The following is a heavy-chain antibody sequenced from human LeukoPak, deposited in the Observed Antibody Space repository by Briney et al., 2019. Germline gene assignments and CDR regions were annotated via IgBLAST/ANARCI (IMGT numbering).Heavy chain of an antibody. CDR1: GGSISSYS. CDR2: INNSGYT. CDR3: ARGRRGYYFDY. J-gene: IGHJ4*02. V-gene: IGHV4-59*01. Sequence: SETLSLTCTVSGGSISSYSWNWIRQPPGKGLEWIGNINNSGYTNNNPSLKSRVTISVDTFKNQFSLKLSSVTAADTAVYYCARGRRGYYFDYWGQGTLVTVSS. D-gene: IGHD1-26*01.